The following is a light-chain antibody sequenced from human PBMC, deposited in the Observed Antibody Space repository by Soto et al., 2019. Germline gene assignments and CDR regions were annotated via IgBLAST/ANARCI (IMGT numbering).Light chain of an antibody. CDR1: QSVSTY. V-gene: IGKV3-11*01. Sequence: EIVLTQSPATLSLSPGETATLSCRASQSVSTYLVWYQQKPGQVPRLLIYDTSNRATGIPARFSGSGSGTDFTLTVSSLEPEDFAPYYCLQRAKWPVTFGGGTKVEIK. J-gene: IGKJ4*01. CDR3: LQRAKWPVT. CDR2: DTS.